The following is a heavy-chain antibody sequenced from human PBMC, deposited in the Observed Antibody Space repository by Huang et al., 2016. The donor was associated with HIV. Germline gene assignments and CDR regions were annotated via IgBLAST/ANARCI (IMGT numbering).Heavy chain of an antibody. J-gene: IGHJ4*02. CDR1: GYTFNASG. Sequence: QVQLVQSGAEVKKPGALVRVSFETSGYTFNASGIRWVRQDPGQGLERMGWSTPFKGETNFAQKCQGRVTMTADSSSSTVYMKLSRLTSDDTAVYFCARTIDFDYWGQGTLVTVSS. CDR3: ARTIDFDY. CDR2: STPFKGET. V-gene: IGHV1-18*04.